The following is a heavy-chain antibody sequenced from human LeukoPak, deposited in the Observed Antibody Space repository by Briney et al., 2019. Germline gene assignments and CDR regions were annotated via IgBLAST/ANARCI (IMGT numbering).Heavy chain of an antibody. D-gene: IGHD4-17*01. CDR1: GFTFSSYA. Sequence: GGSLRLSCAASGFTFSSYAMNWVRQAPGKGLEWVSGINWNGGSTGYADSVKGRFTISRDNAKNSLYLQMNSLRAEDTALYYCARAAWVSDYGDYADWFDPWGQGTLVTVSS. CDR2: INWNGGST. J-gene: IGHJ5*02. CDR3: ARAAWVSDYGDYADWFDP. V-gene: IGHV3-20*04.